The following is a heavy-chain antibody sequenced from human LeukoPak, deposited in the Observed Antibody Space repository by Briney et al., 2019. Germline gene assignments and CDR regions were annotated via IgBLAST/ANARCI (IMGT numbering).Heavy chain of an antibody. Sequence: GAALVICSEGAGSIFTSDWIGGVRALAGKGEGWGGIIYPGDSDTRYSPSFQGQVTISADKSISTAYLQWSSLKASDTAMYYCARPNNYDILTGYSFWFDPWGQGTLVTVSS. CDR3: ARPNNYDILTGYSFWFDP. CDR1: GSIFTSDW. J-gene: IGHJ5*02. CDR2: IYPGDSDT. D-gene: IGHD3-9*01. V-gene: IGHV5-51*01.